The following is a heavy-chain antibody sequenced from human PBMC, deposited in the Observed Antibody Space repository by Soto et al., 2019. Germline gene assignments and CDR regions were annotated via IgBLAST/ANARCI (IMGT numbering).Heavy chain of an antibody. J-gene: IGHJ6*03. V-gene: IGHV3-33*01. D-gene: IGHD4-17*01. CDR1: GFTFSSYG. CDR2: IWYDGSNK. Sequence: SLRLSCSASGFTFSSYGMDWVRQAPGKGLEWVAVIWYDGSNKYYADSVKGRFTISRDNSKNTLYLQMNSLRAEDTAVYYCAREPTESGDYGYYYSYMYVGGKGTPFTVPS. CDR3: AREPTESGDYGYYYSYMYV.